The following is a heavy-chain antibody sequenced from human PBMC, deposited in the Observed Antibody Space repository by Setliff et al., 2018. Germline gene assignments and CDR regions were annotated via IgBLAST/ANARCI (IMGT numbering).Heavy chain of an antibody. CDR3: ARDGGPRALDC. CDR1: GGSISSGSYY. CDR2: MYTSGSA. V-gene: IGHV4-61*02. J-gene: IGHJ4*02. D-gene: IGHD3-16*01. Sequence: PSETLSLTCTVSGGSISSGSYYWNWIRQPAGKGLEWIGRMYTSGSANYNPSLRSRVTISLDTSKNQFSLRLNSVTAADTAVYYCARDGGPRALDCWGQGTLVTVSS.